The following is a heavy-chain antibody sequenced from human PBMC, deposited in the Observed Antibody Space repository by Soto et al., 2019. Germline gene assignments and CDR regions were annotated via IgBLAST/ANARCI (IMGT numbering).Heavy chain of an antibody. V-gene: IGHV1-3*01. Sequence: QVQLVQSGAEVKQPGASASVSCKASGYNFTTYVVHWLRQAPGQGPEWMGWINCGSGNTVYSQKFQGRVTFTRDTSARIASMDLNILTSGDTAVYYCARGYTSGWTFDFWGRGTLVTVSS. D-gene: IGHD6-19*01. J-gene: IGHJ4*02. CDR3: ARGYTSGWTFDF. CDR2: INCGSGNT. CDR1: GYNFTTYV.